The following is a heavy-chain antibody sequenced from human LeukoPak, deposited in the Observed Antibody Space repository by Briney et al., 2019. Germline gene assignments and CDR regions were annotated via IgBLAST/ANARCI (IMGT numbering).Heavy chain of an antibody. CDR3: APGASIAAAGTKGHYFDY. V-gene: IGHV3-21*01. J-gene: IGHJ4*02. Sequence: KPGGSLRLSCTASGFTFSSYSMNWVRQAPGKGLEWVSSISSSSSYIYYADSVKGRFTISRDNAKNSLYLQMNSLRAEDTAVYYCAPGASIAAAGTKGHYFDYWGQGTLVTVSS. CDR1: GFTFSSYS. D-gene: IGHD6-13*01. CDR2: ISSSSSYI.